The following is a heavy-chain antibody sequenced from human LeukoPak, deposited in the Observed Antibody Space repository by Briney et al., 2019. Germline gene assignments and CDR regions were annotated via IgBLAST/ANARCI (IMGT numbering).Heavy chain of an antibody. J-gene: IGHJ4*02. CDR3: AREGKYSSSWYIDY. CDR2: IYYSGST. CDR1: GGSISSYY. V-gene: IGHV4-59*01. D-gene: IGHD6-13*01. Sequence: PSETLSLTCTVSGGSISSYYWSWIRQPPGKGLEWIGYIYYSGSTSYNPSLKSRVTISVDTSKNQFSLKLSSVTAADTAVYYCAREGKYSSSWYIDYWGQGTLVTVSS.